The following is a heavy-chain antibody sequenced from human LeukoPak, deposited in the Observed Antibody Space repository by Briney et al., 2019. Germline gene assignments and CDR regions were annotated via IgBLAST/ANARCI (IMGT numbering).Heavy chain of an antibody. CDR2: IYPGDSST. Sequence: GESLKISCKGSGYPFTDYWIVWVRQMPGKGLEYMGVIYPGDSSTRYSPSFQGQVTISADKSITTAYVQWTSLKASDTAMYYCARVSSPSFASLWLDPWGQGTQVNISS. V-gene: IGHV5-51*01. CDR3: ARVSSPSFASLWLDP. CDR1: GYPFTDYW. J-gene: IGHJ5*02. D-gene: IGHD2/OR15-2a*01.